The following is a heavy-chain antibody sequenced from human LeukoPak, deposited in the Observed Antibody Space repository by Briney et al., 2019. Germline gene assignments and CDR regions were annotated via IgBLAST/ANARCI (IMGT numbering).Heavy chain of an antibody. D-gene: IGHD1-26*01. CDR3: ARASGSCYDFDY. CDR1: GGTFSSYA. CDR2: IIPIFGTA. Sequence: SVEVSCKASGGTFSSYAISWVRQAPGLGLEWMGGIIPIFGTANYAQKFQGRVTITTDESTSTAYMELSSLRSEDTAVYYCARASGSCYDFDYWGQGTLVTVSS. J-gene: IGHJ4*02. V-gene: IGHV1-69*05.